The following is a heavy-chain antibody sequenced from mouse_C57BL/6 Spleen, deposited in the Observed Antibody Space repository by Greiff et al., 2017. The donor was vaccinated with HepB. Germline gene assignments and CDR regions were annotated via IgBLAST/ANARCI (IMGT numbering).Heavy chain of an antibody. CDR2: ISSGSSTI. CDR3: ARPGDYDDGYYFDY. CDR1: GFTFSDYG. V-gene: IGHV5-17*01. Sequence: EVKLMESGGGLVKPGGSLKLSCAASGFTFSDYGMHWVRQAPEKGLEWVAYISSGSSTIYYADTVKGRFTISRDNAKNTLFLQMTSLRSEDTAMYYCARPGDYDDGYYFDYWGQGTTLTVSS. D-gene: IGHD2-4*01. J-gene: IGHJ2*01.